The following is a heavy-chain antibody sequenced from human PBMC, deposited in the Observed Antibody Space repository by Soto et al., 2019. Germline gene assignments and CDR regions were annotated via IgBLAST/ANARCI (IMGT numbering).Heavy chain of an antibody. V-gene: IGHV4-59*01. CDR2: IYYSGST. J-gene: IGHJ4*02. Sequence: SETLSLTCTVSGGSISSYYWSWIRQPPGKGLEWIGYIYYSGSTNYNPSLKSRVTISVDTSKNQFSLKLSSVTAADTAVYYCARGDYCSGGSCYVHYWGQGTLVTVSS. CDR3: ARGDYCSGGSCYVHY. CDR1: GGSISSYY. D-gene: IGHD2-15*01.